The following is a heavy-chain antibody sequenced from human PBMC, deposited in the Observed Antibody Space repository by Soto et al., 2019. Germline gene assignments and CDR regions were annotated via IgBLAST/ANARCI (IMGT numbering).Heavy chain of an antibody. CDR2: IYWVDDR. Sequence: QITLKESGPTLVKPTQVLTLTCSFSGFSLSTLGAGVGWVRQPPGKALEWLALIYWVDDRQYSPSLKTRLTITKDTSKNPVVLTLTNMDPVDTGTYFCAHTQLTTGANAFDVWGQGTIVTVSS. CDR1: GFSLSTLGAG. CDR3: AHTQLTTGANAFDV. J-gene: IGHJ3*01. D-gene: IGHD1-1*01. V-gene: IGHV2-5*02.